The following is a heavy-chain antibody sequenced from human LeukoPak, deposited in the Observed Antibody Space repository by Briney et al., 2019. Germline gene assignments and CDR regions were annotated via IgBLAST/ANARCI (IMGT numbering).Heavy chain of an antibody. V-gene: IGHV5-51*01. J-gene: IGHJ4*02. CDR2: IYPGDSDT. Sequence: PGESLKISCKGSGYSFTSYWIGWVRQMPGKGLEWMGIIYPGDSDTRYSPSFQGQVTISADKSTSTVYLQWSSLKASDTAMYYCARYPLRPIYCSNSNCLFEYWGQGTLVTVSS. CDR1: GYSFTSYW. CDR3: ARYPLRPIYCSNSNCLFEY. D-gene: IGHD2-2*01.